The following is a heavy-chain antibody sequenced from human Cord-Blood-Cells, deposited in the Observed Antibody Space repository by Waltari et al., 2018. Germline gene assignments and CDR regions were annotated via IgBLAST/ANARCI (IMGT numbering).Heavy chain of an antibody. J-gene: IGHJ4*02. Sequence: QLQLQESGPGLVKPSETLSLTCTVSGGSISSSSYYWGWIRQPPGKGLEWIGSMYYRGIPTYSPALQGRVTISGDTAKNQFSLKLSSVTAADTAVYYCARQRFLEWLLYYCDYWGQGTLVTVSS. CDR3: ARQRFLEWLLYYCDY. CDR2: MYYRGIP. CDR1: GGSISSSSYY. D-gene: IGHD3-3*01. V-gene: IGHV4-39*01.